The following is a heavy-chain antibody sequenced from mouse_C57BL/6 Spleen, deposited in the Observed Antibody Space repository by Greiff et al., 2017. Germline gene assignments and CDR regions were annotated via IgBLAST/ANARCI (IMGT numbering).Heavy chain of an antibody. Sequence: VQLQQPGTELVKPGASVKLSCKASGYTFTSYWMHWVKQRPGQGLEWIGNINPSNGGTNYNEKFKSKATLTVDKSSSTAYMQLSSLTSEDSAVYNCARWDYGSSHYFDSWGQGTTLTVSS. CDR2: INPSNGGT. V-gene: IGHV1-53*01. J-gene: IGHJ2*01. CDR1: GYTFTSYW. CDR3: ARWDYGSSHYFDS. D-gene: IGHD1-1*01.